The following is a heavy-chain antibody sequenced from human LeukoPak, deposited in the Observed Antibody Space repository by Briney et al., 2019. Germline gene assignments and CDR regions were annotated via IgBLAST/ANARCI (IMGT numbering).Heavy chain of an antibody. CDR1: GYIFTSYF. CDR3: ARVMVPGWGDYVWGTKPYYFDY. V-gene: IGHV1-46*01. CDR2: INPSGGST. D-gene: IGHD3-16*01. J-gene: IGHJ4*02. Sequence: GASVKVSCKASGYIFTSYFMHWVRQAPGQGLEWMGLINPSGGSTRYAQKFQGRVTMTRDMSTSIVYMELSSLRSEDTAVYYCARVMVPGWGDYVWGTKPYYFDYWGQGTLVTVSS.